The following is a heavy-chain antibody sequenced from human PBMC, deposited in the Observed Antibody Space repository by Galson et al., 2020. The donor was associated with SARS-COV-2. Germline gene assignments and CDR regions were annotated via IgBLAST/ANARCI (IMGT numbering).Heavy chain of an antibody. V-gene: IGHV4-4*02. Sequence: SEPLSLTCAVPGGSISSSNWWSWVRQSPGKGLDWIGEIYHTGSTNYNPSLKSQVTISVDKSKNQFSLKLNSVTAADTAVYYCARASRSWRDYYDTSGSYYDRPYYFDYWGQGTLVTVSS. CDR3: ARASRSWRDYYDTSGSYYDRPYYFDY. J-gene: IGHJ4*02. CDR2: IYHTGST. D-gene: IGHD3-22*01. CDR1: GGSISSSNW.